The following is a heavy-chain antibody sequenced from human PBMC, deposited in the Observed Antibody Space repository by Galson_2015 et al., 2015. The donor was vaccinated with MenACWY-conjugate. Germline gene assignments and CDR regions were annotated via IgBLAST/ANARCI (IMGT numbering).Heavy chain of an antibody. CDR2: IKKDGSEK. Sequence: SLRLSCAVSGFTFRNYWMTWVRQVPGKGLEWVASIKKDGSEKYYGDSVKGRFTISRDNTKNSMYLEMNSLRAEDTAVYYCARGHYCMDVWGQGTTVTASS. J-gene: IGHJ6*02. CDR3: ARGHYCMDV. V-gene: IGHV3-7*03. CDR1: GFTFRNYW.